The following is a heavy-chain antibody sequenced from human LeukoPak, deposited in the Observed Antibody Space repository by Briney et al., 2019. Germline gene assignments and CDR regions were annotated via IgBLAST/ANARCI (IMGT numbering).Heavy chain of an antibody. V-gene: IGHV3-23*01. J-gene: IGHJ4*02. Sequence: PGGSLRLSCAASGFTFSSYAMSWVRQAPGKGLEWVSAISGSGGSTYYADSVRGRFTISRDNSKNTLYLQMNSLRAEDTAVYYCAKPWGGYFDWLLPYLDYWGQGTLVTVSS. CDR1: GFTFSSYA. CDR2: ISGSGGST. D-gene: IGHD3-9*01. CDR3: AKPWGGYFDWLLPYLDY.